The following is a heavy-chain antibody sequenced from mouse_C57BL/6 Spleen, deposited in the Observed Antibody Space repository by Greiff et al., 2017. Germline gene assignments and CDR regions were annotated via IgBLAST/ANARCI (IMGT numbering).Heavy chain of an antibody. CDR2: IYPGDGDT. V-gene: IGHV1-82*01. CDR1: GYAFSSSW. J-gene: IGHJ2*01. CDR3: ARERGFDY. Sequence: QVQLQQSGPELVKPGASVKISCKASGYAFSSSWRNWVKQRPGKGLEWIGRIYPGDGDTNDNGKFKGKATLTADKSSSTAYMQLSSLTSEDSAVYFCARERGFDYWGQGTTLTVSS.